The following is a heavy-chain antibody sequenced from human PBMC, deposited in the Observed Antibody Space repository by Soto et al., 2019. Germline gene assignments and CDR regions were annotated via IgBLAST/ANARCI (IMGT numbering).Heavy chain of an antibody. J-gene: IGHJ4*02. V-gene: IGHV4-39*01. Sequence: SETLSLTCGVSGDSITSTSYWGWIRQPPGKGLEWIGSIYYSGSTYYNPSLKSRVTISVDTSKNQFSLKLSSVTAADTAVYYCATQRVGATQGYFDYWGQGTLVTVSS. CDR1: GDSITSTSY. CDR2: IYYSGST. CDR3: ATQRVGATQGYFDY. D-gene: IGHD1-26*01.